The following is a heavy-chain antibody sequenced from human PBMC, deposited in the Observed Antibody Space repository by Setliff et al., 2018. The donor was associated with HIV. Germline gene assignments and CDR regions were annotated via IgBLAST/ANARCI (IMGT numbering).Heavy chain of an antibody. CDR3: ARQGSSGWYGHDAFDI. Sequence: PGESLKISCKAFGFTLTDYWIGWVRQMPGKGLEWMGMIFPDDSDTVYSPSFQGQVSFSVDKSISAAYLQWSSLQASDTATYYCARQGSSGWYGHDAFDIWGQGTMVTVSS. D-gene: IGHD6-19*01. CDR1: GFTLTDYW. J-gene: IGHJ3*02. V-gene: IGHV5-51*01. CDR2: IFPDDSDT.